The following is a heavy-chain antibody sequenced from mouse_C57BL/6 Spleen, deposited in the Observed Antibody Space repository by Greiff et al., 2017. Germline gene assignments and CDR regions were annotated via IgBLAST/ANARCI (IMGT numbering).Heavy chain of an antibody. J-gene: IGHJ4*01. CDR2: IYPRSGNT. D-gene: IGHD3-2*02. CDR1: GYTFTSYG. CDR3: ARRDRSDPGAMDY. V-gene: IGHV1-81*01. Sequence: QVQLKQSGAELARPGASVKLSCKASGYTFTSYGISWVKQRTGQGLEWIGEIYPRSGNTYYNAKFKGKATLTADKSSSTEYMELRSLTSEDSAVYFCARRDRSDPGAMDYWGQGTSVTVSA.